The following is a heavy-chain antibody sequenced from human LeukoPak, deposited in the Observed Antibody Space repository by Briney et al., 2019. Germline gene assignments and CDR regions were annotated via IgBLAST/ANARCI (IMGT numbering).Heavy chain of an antibody. CDR1: GFTFSSYA. D-gene: IGHD5-24*01. CDR2: ISGSGGST. V-gene: IGHV3-23*01. CDR3: AKDMREGDGYTFSY. J-gene: IGHJ4*02. Sequence: HAGGSLRLSCAASGFTFSSYAMSWVRQAPGKGLEWVSAISGSGGSTYYADSVKGRFTISRDNAKNSLYLQMNSLRAEDTALYYCAKDMREGDGYTFSYWGQGTLVTVSS.